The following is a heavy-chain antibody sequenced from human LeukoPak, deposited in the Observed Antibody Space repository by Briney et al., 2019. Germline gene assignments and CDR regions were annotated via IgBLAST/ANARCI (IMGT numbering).Heavy chain of an antibody. V-gene: IGHV4-59*08. J-gene: IGHJ5*02. CDR3: ARSIAGDGPTHNWFGP. Sequence: SETLSLTCTVSGGSISNYYWSWIRQPPGKGLEWIGCIYYSGNNENTYYNPSLKSRVTIFVDTSKNQFSLKLSSVTAADMATYYCARSIAGDGPTHNWFGPWGQGALVTVSS. D-gene: IGHD6-13*01. CDR1: GGSISNYY. CDR2: IYYSGNNENT.